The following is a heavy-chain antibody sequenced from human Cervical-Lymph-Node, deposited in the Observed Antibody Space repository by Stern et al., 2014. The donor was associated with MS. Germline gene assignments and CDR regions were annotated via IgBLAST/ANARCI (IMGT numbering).Heavy chain of an antibody. Sequence: VQLVESGSELRKPGASVKVSCKASGYPFTSEAMNWVRQAPGQGFEWMGWINTDTGNPTYAQGFAGRFFFSLDASVSTAYLQIRDLKAEDTAVYYCTRGPMASFDFWGQGTLVTVSS. D-gene: IGHD5-24*01. CDR2: INTDTGNP. V-gene: IGHV7-4-1*02. CDR1: GYPFTSEA. J-gene: IGHJ4*02. CDR3: TRGPMASFDF.